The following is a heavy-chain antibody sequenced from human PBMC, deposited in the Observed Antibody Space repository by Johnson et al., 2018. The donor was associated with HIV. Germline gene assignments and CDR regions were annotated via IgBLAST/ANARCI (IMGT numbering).Heavy chain of an antibody. J-gene: IGHJ3*02. V-gene: IGHV3-30*04. CDR2: ISYHVGNR. Sequence: QVQLVESGRGVVQPGTSLRLSCAASGFTFSSYAVHWVRQAPGKGLEWVAYISYHVGNRYYADSVKGRFTISRDNAKNSLYLQMNSLRVEDTAVYYCARPGVVVTPPDAFDIWGQGTMVTVSS. D-gene: IGHD3-22*01. CDR1: GFTFSSYA. CDR3: ARPGVVVTPPDAFDI.